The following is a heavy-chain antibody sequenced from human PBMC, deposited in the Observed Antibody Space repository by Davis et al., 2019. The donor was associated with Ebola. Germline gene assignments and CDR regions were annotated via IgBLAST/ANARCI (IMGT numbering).Heavy chain of an antibody. J-gene: IGHJ6*04. V-gene: IGHV1-8*01. CDR3: ARGMGLTALGGLYYYSYAMDV. Sequence: ASVKVSCKASGYTFTSYDINWVRQATGQGLEWMGWMNPNSGSTGSTQKFQGRVTMTRNTSISTAYMELGSLRSEDTAVYYCARGMGLTALGGLYYYSYAMDVWGKGTTVTVSS. D-gene: IGHD4/OR15-4a*01. CDR2: MNPNSGST. CDR1: GYTFTSYD.